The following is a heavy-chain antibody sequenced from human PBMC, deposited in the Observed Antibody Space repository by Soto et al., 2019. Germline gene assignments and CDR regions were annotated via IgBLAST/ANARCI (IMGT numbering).Heavy chain of an antibody. CDR1: GFTFSSYA. V-gene: IGHV3-23*01. CDR2: ISGSGGST. Sequence: EGSLRLSCAASGFTFSSYAMSWVRQAPGKGLEWVSAISGSGGSTYYADCVKGRFTISRDNSKNTLYLQMNSLRAEDAAVYYCARANTPLSPAPSLGQGTLVTVSS. CDR3: ARANTPLSPAPS. J-gene: IGHJ5*02.